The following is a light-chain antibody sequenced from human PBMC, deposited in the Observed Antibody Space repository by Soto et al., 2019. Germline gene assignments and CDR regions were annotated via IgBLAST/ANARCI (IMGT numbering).Light chain of an antibody. J-gene: IGKJ5*01. V-gene: IGKV3-20*01. Sequence: EIVLTQYTGTLSLSPGERPTLSCRASQSVSSSSLAWYQQKPGQAPRLLIYGASSRATGIPDRFSGSGSGTDFTLTITRLEPEDFALYYCQQYGNSPITFGQGTRLEIK. CDR2: GAS. CDR1: QSVSSSS. CDR3: QQYGNSPIT.